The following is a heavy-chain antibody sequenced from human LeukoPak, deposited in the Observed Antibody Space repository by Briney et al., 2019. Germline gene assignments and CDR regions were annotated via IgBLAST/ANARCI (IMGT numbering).Heavy chain of an antibody. CDR2: IYSSGST. Sequence: PSETLSLTCTVSGGSISSYYWSWIRQPAGKGLEWIGRIYSSGSTNYNPSLKSRVTMSVDTSKNQFSLKLSSVTAADTAVYYCARGRRDYGSGSYYWGTFNWFDPWGQGTLVTVSS. D-gene: IGHD3-10*01. J-gene: IGHJ5*02. V-gene: IGHV4-4*07. CDR1: GGSISSYY. CDR3: ARGRRDYGSGSYYWGTFNWFDP.